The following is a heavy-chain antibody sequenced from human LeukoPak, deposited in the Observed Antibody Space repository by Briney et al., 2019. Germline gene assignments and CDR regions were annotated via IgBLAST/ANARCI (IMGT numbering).Heavy chain of an antibody. J-gene: IGHJ4*02. CDR2: ISGSGGST. V-gene: IGHV3-23*01. CDR1: GFTLSSYA. D-gene: IGHD3-22*01. Sequence: GGSLRLSCAASGFTLSSYAMSWVRQAPGKGLEWVSAISGSGGSTYSADSVKGRFTISRDNSKNTLYLQINSLRAEDTAGYYCAREPYYYDSSGYYYVGFFDYWGQGTLVTVSS. CDR3: AREPYYYDSSGYYYVGFFDY.